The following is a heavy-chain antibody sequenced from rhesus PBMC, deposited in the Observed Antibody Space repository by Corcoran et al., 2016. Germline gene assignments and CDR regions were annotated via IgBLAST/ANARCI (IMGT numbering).Heavy chain of an antibody. CDR1: GGSVSSSNW. V-gene: IGHV4-65*01. D-gene: IGHD4-23*01. CDR3: ARGYSNYVYFEF. J-gene: IGHJ1*01. CDR2: ISGSSGST. Sequence: QVQLQESGPGLVKPSETLSLTCAVSGGSVSSSNWWSWIRQPPGKGLEWIGYISGSSGSTYYNPSLKSRVTISTDTSKNQFSLKLSSVTAADTAVYYCARGYSNYVYFEFWGQGALVTVSS.